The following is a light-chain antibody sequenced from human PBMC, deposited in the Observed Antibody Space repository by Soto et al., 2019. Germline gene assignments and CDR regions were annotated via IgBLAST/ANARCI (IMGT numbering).Light chain of an antibody. CDR1: QTVASN. CDR3: QQYHNWPPQYT. V-gene: IGKV3-15*01. Sequence: EIVMTQSPASLSVSPGDGATLSCRASQTVASNLAWYQQKPGQGPRLLIHGASTRAAGVTARFSGSGSGTDFTLTISSLQSEDFAVYYCQQYHNWPPQYTFGQGTKLQI. CDR2: GAS. J-gene: IGKJ2*01.